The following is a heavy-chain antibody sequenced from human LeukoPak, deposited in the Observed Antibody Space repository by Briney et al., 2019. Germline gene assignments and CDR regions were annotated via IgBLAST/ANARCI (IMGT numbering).Heavy chain of an antibody. Sequence: GGSLRLSCVASGFTFSSYAMSWVRQAPGKGLEWVSNISGSGRGGNTYYADSVKGRFTISRDNSKYTRYLQMISLRAEDTAVYYCAKSGLNRFDYWGQGTLVTVSS. CDR2: ISGSGRGGNT. V-gene: IGHV3-23*01. J-gene: IGHJ4*02. D-gene: IGHD2-15*01. CDR3: AKSGLNRFDY. CDR1: GFTFSSYA.